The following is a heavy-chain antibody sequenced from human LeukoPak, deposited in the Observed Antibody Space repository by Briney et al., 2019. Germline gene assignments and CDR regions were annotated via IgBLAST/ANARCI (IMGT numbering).Heavy chain of an antibody. D-gene: IGHD3-22*01. CDR1: GFTFSSYS. CDR2: ISSSSSYI. V-gene: IGHV3-21*01. J-gene: IGHJ4*02. Sequence: PGGSLRLSCAASGFTFSSYSMNWVRQAPGKGLEWVSSISSSSSYIYYADSVKGRFTISRDNAKNSLYLQMNSLGAEDTAVYYCAVTDSSGYYNFDYWGQGTLVTVSS. CDR3: AVTDSSGYYNFDY.